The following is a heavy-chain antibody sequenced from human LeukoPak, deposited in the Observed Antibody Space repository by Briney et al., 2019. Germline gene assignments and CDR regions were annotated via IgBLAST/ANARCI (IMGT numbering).Heavy chain of an antibody. CDR3: ARASSSWYSNLDY. V-gene: IGHV3-74*01. Sequence: GGSLRLSCAASGFTFSSYAMSWVRQAPGKGLVWVSRINSDGSSTSYADSVKGRFTISRDNAKNTLYLQMNSLRAEDTAVYYCARASSSWYSNLDYWGQGTLVTVSS. D-gene: IGHD6-13*01. CDR1: GFTFSSYA. J-gene: IGHJ4*02. CDR2: INSDGSST.